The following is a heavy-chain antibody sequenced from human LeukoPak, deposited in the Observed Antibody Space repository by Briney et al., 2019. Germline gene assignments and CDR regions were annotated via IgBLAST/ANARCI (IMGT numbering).Heavy chain of an antibody. CDR1: GFTVSNNY. CDR2: IYSGGDT. Sequence: GGSLRLPCAASGFTVSNNYMNWVRQAPGKGLEWVSLIYSGGDTHYADSVKGRFTISRDSSKNTLYLQMNSLRAEDTAVYYCARDPPAVRTNTYAWGQGTLVTVSS. CDR3: ARDPPAVRTNTYA. D-gene: IGHD4/OR15-4a*01. J-gene: IGHJ5*02. V-gene: IGHV3-66*01.